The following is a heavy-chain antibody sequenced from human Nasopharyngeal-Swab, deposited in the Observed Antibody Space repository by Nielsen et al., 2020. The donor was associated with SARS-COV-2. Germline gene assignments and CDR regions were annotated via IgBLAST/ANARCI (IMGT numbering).Heavy chain of an antibody. Sequence: GSLRLSCTVSGYSISKNYYWGWIRQPPGKGLEWIGSIYHSGSTYYNPSLKSRVTISIDTSKNQFSLKLTSVTAADTAVYYCATSPPYDAFDFWGQGIMVTVSS. J-gene: IGHJ3*01. V-gene: IGHV4-38-2*02. CDR3: ATSPPYDAFDF. CDR2: IYHSGST. CDR1: GYSISKNYY.